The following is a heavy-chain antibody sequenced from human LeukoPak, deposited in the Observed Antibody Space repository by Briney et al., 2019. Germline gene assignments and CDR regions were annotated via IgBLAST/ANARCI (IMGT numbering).Heavy chain of an antibody. Sequence: NPSGTLSLTRAVSGGSISSSNWWSWVRQPPGKGLEWIGEIYHSGSTNYNPSLKSRVTISVDTSKNQFSLKLSSVTAADTAVYYCARGHGHLTWIQLWLRGEWFDPWGQGTLVTVSS. D-gene: IGHD5-18*01. CDR3: ARGHGHLTWIQLWLRGEWFDP. J-gene: IGHJ5*02. CDR2: IYHSGST. V-gene: IGHV4-4*02. CDR1: GGSISSSNW.